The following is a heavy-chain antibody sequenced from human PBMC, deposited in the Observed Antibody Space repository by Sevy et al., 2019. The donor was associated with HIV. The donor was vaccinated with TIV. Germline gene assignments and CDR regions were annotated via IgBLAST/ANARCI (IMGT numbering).Heavy chain of an antibody. J-gene: IGHJ4*01. V-gene: IGHV3-30-3*01. CDR1: GFAFSSHA. CDR3: ARDGGYSIKWYPLY. CDR2: ISYEGTET. D-gene: IGHD6-13*01. Sequence: GGSLRLSCAASGFAFSSHAMHWVRQAPGKGLEWVAVISYEGTETFYAASVEGRFTISRGNSKSMLSLQINSLRPEDTAVYYCARDGGYSIKWYPLYWGHGTLVTVSS.